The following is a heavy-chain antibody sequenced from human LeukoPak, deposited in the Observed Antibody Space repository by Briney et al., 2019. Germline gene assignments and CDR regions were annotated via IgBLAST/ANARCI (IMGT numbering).Heavy chain of an antibody. D-gene: IGHD3-22*01. Sequence: ASVKVSCKASGYTFTSYAMNWVRQAPGQGLEWMGWINTNTGNPTYAQGFTGRFVFSLDTSVSTAYLQISSLKAEDTAVYYCARGAGPRIVVITFPTLNDAFDIWGQRTMVTVSS. CDR3: ARGAGPRIVVITFPTLNDAFDI. V-gene: IGHV7-4-1*02. CDR1: GYTFTSYA. CDR2: INTNTGNP. J-gene: IGHJ3*02.